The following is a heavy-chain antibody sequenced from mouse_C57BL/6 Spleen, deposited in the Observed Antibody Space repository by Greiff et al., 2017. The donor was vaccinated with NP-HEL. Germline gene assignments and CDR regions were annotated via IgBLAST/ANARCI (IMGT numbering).Heavy chain of an antibody. CDR2: IWSGGST. Sequence: QVQLKQSGPGLVQPSQSLSITCTVSGFSLTSYGVHWVRQSPGKGLEWLGVIWSGGSTDYNAAFISRLSISKDNSKSQVFFKMNSLQADDTAIYYCARNPHYYGSSNDYWYFDVWGTGTTVTVSS. J-gene: IGHJ1*03. D-gene: IGHD1-1*01. V-gene: IGHV2-2*01. CDR1: GFSLTSYG. CDR3: ARNPHYYGSSNDYWYFDV.